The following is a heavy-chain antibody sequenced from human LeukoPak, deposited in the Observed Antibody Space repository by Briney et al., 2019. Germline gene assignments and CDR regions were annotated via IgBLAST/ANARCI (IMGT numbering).Heavy chain of an antibody. D-gene: IGHD1-1*01. J-gene: IGHJ5*02. CDR1: GYTFTSYG. CDR3: ARDYDWNDPFNWFDP. Sequence: GASVKVSCKASGYTFTSYGISWVRQAPGQGLEWMGWISAYNGNTNYAQKLQGRVTMTTDTSTSTAYMELRSLRSDDTAVYYCARDYDWNDPFNWFDPWGQGTLVTVSS. CDR2: ISAYNGNT. V-gene: IGHV1-18*01.